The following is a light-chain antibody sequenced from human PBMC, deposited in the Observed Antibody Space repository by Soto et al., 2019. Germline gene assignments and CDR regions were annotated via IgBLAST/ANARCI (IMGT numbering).Light chain of an antibody. CDR2: DAS. CDR3: QQYNNGTPWT. J-gene: IGKJ1*01. CDR1: ENVRTK. Sequence: EVVMTQSLAVLSVSPGEGATLSFRASENVRTKVGWYQQKAGQAPRLLIYDASNRAAGIPARFSGSASGTVFTLNISSLQSEDFALYYCQQYNNGTPWTFGQGTKVDIK. V-gene: IGKV3D-15*01.